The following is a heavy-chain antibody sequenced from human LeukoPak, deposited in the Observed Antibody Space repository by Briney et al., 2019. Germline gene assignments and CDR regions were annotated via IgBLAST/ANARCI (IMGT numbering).Heavy chain of an antibody. Sequence: GGSLRLSCAASGFSFSSYWMTWVRQAPGKGLEPVASVKHDGSDKYYVDSVRGRFTISRDNAKNSLFLQMNSLRVEDTAVYYCARVGYCSGSGCEGRDWFDPWGQGILVTVSS. J-gene: IGHJ5*02. CDR1: GFSFSSYW. CDR2: VKHDGSDK. CDR3: ARVGYCSGSGCEGRDWFDP. D-gene: IGHD2-15*01. V-gene: IGHV3-7*04.